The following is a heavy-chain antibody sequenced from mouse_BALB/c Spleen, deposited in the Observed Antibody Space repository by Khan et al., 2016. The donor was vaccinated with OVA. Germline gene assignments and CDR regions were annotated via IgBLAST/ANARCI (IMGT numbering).Heavy chain of an antibody. J-gene: IGHJ4*01. D-gene: IGHD2-3*01. CDR1: GYSITSDYA. CDR2: INYSGST. Sequence: EVQLQESGPGLVNPSQSLSLTCTVTGYSITSDYAWNWIRQSPGNKLEWMGNINYSGSTNYNPALKSRISITRDTSKNQFFLQLNSVTTDDTATYYCARDGSRYNYAMDYWGQGTSVTVSS. CDR3: ARDGSRYNYAMDY. V-gene: IGHV3-2*02.